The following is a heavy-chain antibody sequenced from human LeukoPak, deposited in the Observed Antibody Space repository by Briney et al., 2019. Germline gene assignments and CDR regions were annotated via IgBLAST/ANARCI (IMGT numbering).Heavy chain of an antibody. D-gene: IGHD4-23*01. V-gene: IGHV1-69*02. Sequence: ASVKVSCKASGYTFTGYYMHWVRQAPGQGLEWMGRIIPILGIANYAQKFQGRVTITADKSTSTAYMELSSLRSEDTAVYYCASAMTTVVTHYYYYMDVWGKGTTVTVSS. CDR2: IIPILGIA. J-gene: IGHJ6*03. CDR1: GYTFTGYY. CDR3: ASAMTTVVTHYYYYMDV.